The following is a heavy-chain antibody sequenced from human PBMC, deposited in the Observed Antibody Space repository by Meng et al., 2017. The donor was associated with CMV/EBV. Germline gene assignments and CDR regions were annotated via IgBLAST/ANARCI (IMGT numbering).Heavy chain of an antibody. V-gene: IGHV4-30-4*08. CDR2: IYYSGST. CDR1: GGSISSVDYY. Sequence: SETLSLTCTVSGGSISSVDYYWSWIRQPPGKGLEWIGYIYYSGSTYYNPSLKSRVTISVDTSKNQFSLKLSSVTAADTAVYYCARAGVRSTIFGVVIIAQYFDYWGQGTLVTVSS. D-gene: IGHD3-3*01. J-gene: IGHJ4*02. CDR3: ARAGVRSTIFGVVIIAQYFDY.